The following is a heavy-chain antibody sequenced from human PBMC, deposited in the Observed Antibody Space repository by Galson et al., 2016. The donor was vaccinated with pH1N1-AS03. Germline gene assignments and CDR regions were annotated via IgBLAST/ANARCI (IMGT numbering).Heavy chain of an antibody. V-gene: IGHV3-9*01. D-gene: IGHD6-13*01. CDR1: GFRFDDYA. Sequence: SLRLSCAVSGFRFDDYAMHWVRQAPGKGLEWVSSISWNSNKIDYADSVKGRFTISRDNSKQTLYLQMNSLRAEDAAVYLCAKDKGSSRHDDYWGQGTRVTVSS. CDR3: AKDKGSSRHDDY. J-gene: IGHJ4*02. CDR2: ISWNSNKI.